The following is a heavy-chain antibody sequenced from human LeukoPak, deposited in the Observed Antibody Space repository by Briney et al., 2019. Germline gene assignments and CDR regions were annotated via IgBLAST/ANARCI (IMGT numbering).Heavy chain of an antibody. CDR1: GGTFSSYA. V-gene: IGHV1-69*13. Sequence: GASVNVSCKASGGTFSSYAISWVRQAPGQGLEWMGGIIPIFGTANYAQKFQGRVTITADESTSTAYMELSSLRSEDTAVYYCARVGSWSSGWYVSWRRGYYFDYWGQGTLVTVSS. J-gene: IGHJ4*02. CDR3: ARVGSWSSGWYVSWRRGYYFDY. D-gene: IGHD6-19*01. CDR2: IIPIFGTA.